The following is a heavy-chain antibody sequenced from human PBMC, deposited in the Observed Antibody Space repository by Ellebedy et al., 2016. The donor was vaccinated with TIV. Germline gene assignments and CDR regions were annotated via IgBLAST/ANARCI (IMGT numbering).Heavy chain of an antibody. CDR3: ARTPWGLCGGDCY. J-gene: IGHJ4*02. V-gene: IGHV3-48*02. CDR2: ISSSSSTI. Sequence: GESLKISXAASGFTFSSYSMNWVRQAPGKGLEWVSYISSSSSTIYYADSVKGRFTISRDNAKNSLYLQMNSLRDEDTAVYYCARTPWGLCGGDCYWGQGTLVTVSS. D-gene: IGHD2-21*02. CDR1: GFTFSSYS.